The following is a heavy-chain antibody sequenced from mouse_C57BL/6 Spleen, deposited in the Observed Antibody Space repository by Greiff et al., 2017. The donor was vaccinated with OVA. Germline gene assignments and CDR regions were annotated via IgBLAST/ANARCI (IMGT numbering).Heavy chain of an antibody. CDR3: ARVGGTYWYFDV. J-gene: IGHJ1*03. V-gene: IGHV5-16*01. CDR2: INYDGSST. D-gene: IGHD1-1*02. CDR1: GFTFSDYY. Sequence: MLVESEGGLVQPGSSMKLSCTASGFTFSDYYMAWVRQVPEKGLEWVANINYDGSSTYYLDSLKSRFIISRDNAKNLLYLQMSSLKSEDTATYYCARVGGTYWYFDVWGTGTTVTVSS.